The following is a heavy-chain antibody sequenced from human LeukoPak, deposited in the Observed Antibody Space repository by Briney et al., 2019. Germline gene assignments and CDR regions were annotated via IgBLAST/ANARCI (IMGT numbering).Heavy chain of an antibody. CDR3: ARRRFVRGPDVVNPFDY. Sequence: SETLSLTCAVYGGSFSGYYWSWIRQPPGKGLEWIGEINHSGSTYHNPSLKSRVTISVDTSKNQFSLKLSSVTAADTAVYYCARRRFVRGPDVVNPFDYWGQGTLVTVSS. CDR2: INHSGST. V-gene: IGHV4-34*01. J-gene: IGHJ4*02. CDR1: GGSFSGYY. D-gene: IGHD2-8*01.